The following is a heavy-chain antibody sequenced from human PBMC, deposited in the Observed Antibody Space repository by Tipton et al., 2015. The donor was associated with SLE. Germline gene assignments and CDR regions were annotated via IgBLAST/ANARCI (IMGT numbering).Heavy chain of an antibody. D-gene: IGHD1-1*01. CDR3: ARDSSHWNDVFDV. CDR1: GDSMGDSSYF. J-gene: IGHJ3*01. V-gene: IGHV4-61*02. Sequence: TLSLTCTVSGDSMGDSSYFWAWIRQPAGKALEWLGRVSSRGGANYNPSLKSRVTISIDTSKRQFSLSLNSVTAAGSGLYYCARDSSHWNDVFDVWGQGTVVSVSS. CDR2: VSSRGGA.